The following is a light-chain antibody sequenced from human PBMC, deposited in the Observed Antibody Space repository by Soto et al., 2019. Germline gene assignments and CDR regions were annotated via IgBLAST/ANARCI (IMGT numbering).Light chain of an antibody. V-gene: IGKV3-15*01. J-gene: IGKJ3*01. Sequence: EIVMTQSPATLSVSPGERATLSCRASQSVSSNLAWYQQNPGQAPRLLIYGASTRATGIPARFSGSGSGTEFTLTISSLQSEDCVVYYCQQYNNWPPLFTFGPGTKVDIK. CDR1: QSVSSN. CDR2: GAS. CDR3: QQYNNWPPLFT.